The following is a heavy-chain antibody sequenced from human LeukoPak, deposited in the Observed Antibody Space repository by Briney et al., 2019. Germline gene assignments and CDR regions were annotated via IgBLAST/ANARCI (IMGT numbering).Heavy chain of an antibody. V-gene: IGHV4-34*01. CDR3: APRGDIEHSYVYGKWFDP. J-gene: IGHJ5*02. Sequence: PSETLSLTCAVYGGSFSAYYWTWIRQPPGKGLEWIGEINHSGSSNYNSFLRSRVTISVDTPYKQFSLRLSSVTAADTAVYYCAPRGDIEHSYVYGKWFDPWGQGTRVTVSS. CDR2: INHSGSS. CDR1: GGSFSAYY. D-gene: IGHD5-18*01.